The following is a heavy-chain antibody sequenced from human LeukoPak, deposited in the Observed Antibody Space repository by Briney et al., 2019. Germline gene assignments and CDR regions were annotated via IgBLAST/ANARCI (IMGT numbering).Heavy chain of an antibody. CDR3: ARHHELSGSYGF. V-gene: IGHV5-51*01. CDR1: GYTFTSYW. CDR2: IYPGDSDT. D-gene: IGHD1-26*01. J-gene: IGHJ4*02. Sequence: GESLKISCQGTGYTFTSYWLAWLRQMPEKGLEWMGIIYPGDSDTRYSPSFQGQVTISADKSITTSYLQWSSLKASDTAIYYCARHHELSGSYGFWGQGTLVTVSS.